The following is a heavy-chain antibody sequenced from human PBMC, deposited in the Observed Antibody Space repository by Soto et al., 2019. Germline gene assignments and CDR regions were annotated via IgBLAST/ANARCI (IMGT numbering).Heavy chain of an antibody. CDR3: XRDRVVISPYYYYGMDV. CDR1: GFTFSSYW. V-gene: IGHV3-7*03. CDR2: IKQDGSEK. D-gene: IGHD3-3*01. Sequence: GGSLRLSCAASGFTFSSYWMSWVRKAPGKGLEWVANIKQDGSEKYYVDSVKGRFTISRDNAKNSLYLQMNSLRAEDTAVYYCXRDRVVISPYYYYGMDVWGPGTTVTVSS. J-gene: IGHJ6*02.